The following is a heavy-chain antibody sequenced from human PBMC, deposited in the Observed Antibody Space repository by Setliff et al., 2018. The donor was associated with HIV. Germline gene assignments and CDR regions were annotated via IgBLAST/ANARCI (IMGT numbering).Heavy chain of an antibody. Sequence: SETLSLTCTVSGGSLSSGSYYWSWLRHPAGKGLEWIGHIYTSGNTNHNPSLKSRVTISVDTSENQFSLKLSCVTAADTAVYYCARERVHNTSYNFWSGPTNYYYYMDGWGKGTTVTVSS. D-gene: IGHD3-3*01. J-gene: IGHJ6*03. V-gene: IGHV4-61*09. CDR1: GGSLSSGSYY. CDR3: ARERVHNTSYNFWSGPTNYYYYMDG. CDR2: IYTSGNT.